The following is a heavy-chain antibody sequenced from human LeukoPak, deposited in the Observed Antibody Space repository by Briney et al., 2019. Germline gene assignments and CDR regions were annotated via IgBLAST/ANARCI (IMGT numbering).Heavy chain of an antibody. D-gene: IGHD3-3*01. CDR3: VREHYDFFLDY. J-gene: IGHJ4*02. CDR2: IRGESDYI. CDR1: EFVFSTYY. Sequence: GGSLRLSCAASEFVFSTYYMHWVRQAPGKGLEWVSSIRGESDYIYYRDSVKGRFTISRDNAKNSLYLQMNRLRVEDTAVYFCVREHYDFFLDYWGQGTLVTVSS. V-gene: IGHV3-21*06.